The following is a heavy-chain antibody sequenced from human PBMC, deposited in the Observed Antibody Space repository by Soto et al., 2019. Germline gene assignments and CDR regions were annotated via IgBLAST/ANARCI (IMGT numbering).Heavy chain of an antibody. J-gene: IGHJ6*02. Sequence: QVQVVQSGAEVKKPGASVKVSCKASGYTFSTYAIHWVRQAPVQSLEWMGWLNGGTGQTRYSQRFQDRVTITRDTSASTGYREVSSLRPEDTAVYYCARGKGMEENYYSYGMYIWGQGTTVTVSS. CDR3: ARGKGMEENYYSYGMYI. CDR1: GYTFSTYA. V-gene: IGHV1-3*01. CDR2: LNGGTGQT. D-gene: IGHD1-1*01.